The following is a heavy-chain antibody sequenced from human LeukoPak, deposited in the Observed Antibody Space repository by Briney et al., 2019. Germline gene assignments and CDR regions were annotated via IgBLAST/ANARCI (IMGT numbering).Heavy chain of an antibody. CDR1: GYSFTSNY. Sequence: ASVKVSCKASGYSFTSNYIHWVRQAPGQGLEWMGMIHPRDGSTSYAQKFQGRVTVTRDTSTSTVHMELSGLRSEDTAVYYCARDQEAFDYWGQGTLVTVSS. V-gene: IGHV1-46*01. J-gene: IGHJ4*02. CDR2: IHPRDGST. CDR3: ARDQEAFDY.